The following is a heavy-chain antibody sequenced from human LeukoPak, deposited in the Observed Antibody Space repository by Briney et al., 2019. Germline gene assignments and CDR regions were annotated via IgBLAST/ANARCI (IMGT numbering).Heavy chain of an antibody. CDR3: AKAQGYYDC. D-gene: IGHD3-22*01. V-gene: IGHV3-23*01. CDR2: IGVGGTT. J-gene: IGHJ4*02. CDR1: GFTFSKYG. Sequence: RAGGSLRLSCAASGFTFSKYGMNWVRQAPGKGLEWVSGIGVGGTTYYADSVKGRFTISRDTSKNTLYLQMNSLRAEDTAVYYCAKAQGYYDCWGQGTLVTVSS.